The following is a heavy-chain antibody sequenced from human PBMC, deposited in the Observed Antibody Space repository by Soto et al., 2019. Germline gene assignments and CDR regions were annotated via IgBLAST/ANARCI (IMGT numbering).Heavy chain of an antibody. D-gene: IGHD3-16*01. V-gene: IGHV4-59*01. Sequence: PSETLSLTCTVSGGSISGYYWSWIRQPPGKGLEWIGYVYYSGNIKYNPSLKSRVTISVDTSKNQFSLSLSSVTAADTAVYYCARGYVLTYLAHWGQGXQVPVSS. CDR1: GGSISGYY. CDR2: VYYSGNI. J-gene: IGHJ4*02. CDR3: ARGYVLTYLAH.